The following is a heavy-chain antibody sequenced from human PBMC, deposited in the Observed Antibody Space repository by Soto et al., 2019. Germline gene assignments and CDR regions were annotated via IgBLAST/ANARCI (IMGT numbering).Heavy chain of an antibody. J-gene: IGHJ5*02. V-gene: IGHV4-59*01. CDR2: IYYSGST. Sequence: SETLRLTYTVSDGSIRSYYGSWIRQPPGKGLEWIGYIYYSGSTNYNPSLKSRVTISVDTSKNQFSLKLSSVTAADTAVYYCARGASRYSSSSWFDPWGQGTLVTVSS. D-gene: IGHD6-13*01. CDR3: ARGASRYSSSSWFDP. CDR1: DGSIRSYY.